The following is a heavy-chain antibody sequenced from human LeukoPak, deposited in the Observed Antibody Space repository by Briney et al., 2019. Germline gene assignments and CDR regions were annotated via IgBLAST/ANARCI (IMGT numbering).Heavy chain of an antibody. CDR3: AISGLGFGEFRGLDY. J-gene: IGHJ4*02. Sequence: GGSLRLSCAASGFTFDDYGMSWVRQAPGKGLEWVSGINWKGGSTGYADSVKGRFTISRDTSKNALYLQMNSLRAEDTAVYYCAISGLGFGEFRGLDYWGQGTLVTVSS. V-gene: IGHV3-20*04. CDR2: INWKGGST. D-gene: IGHD3-10*01. CDR1: GFTFDDYG.